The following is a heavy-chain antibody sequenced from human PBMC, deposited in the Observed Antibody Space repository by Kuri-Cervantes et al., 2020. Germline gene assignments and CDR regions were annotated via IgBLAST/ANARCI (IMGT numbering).Heavy chain of an antibody. V-gene: IGHV1-2*02. CDR3: ARLASGWQGWFDP. Sequence: ASVKVSCKASGYTFTSYYMHWVRQAPGQGLEWMGWINPNSGGTNYAQKFQGRVTMTRDTSISTAYMELSRLRSDDTAVYYCARLASGWQGWFDPWGQGTLVTVSS. CDR1: GYTFTSYY. CDR2: INPNSGGT. J-gene: IGHJ5*02. D-gene: IGHD2-15*01.